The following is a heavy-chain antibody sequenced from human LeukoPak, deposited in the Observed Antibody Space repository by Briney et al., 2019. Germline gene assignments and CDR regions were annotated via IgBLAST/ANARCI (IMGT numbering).Heavy chain of an antibody. CDR2: INPNSGGT. V-gene: IGHV1-2*02. CDR1: GYTFTSYA. CDR3: ARDGTWKDAFDI. D-gene: IGHD1-1*01. Sequence: ASVKVSCKASGYTFTSYAMHWVRQAPGQGLEWMGWINPNSGGTNYAQKFQGRVTMTRDTSISTAYMELSRLRSDDTAVYYCARDGTWKDAFDIWGQGTMVTVSS. J-gene: IGHJ3*02.